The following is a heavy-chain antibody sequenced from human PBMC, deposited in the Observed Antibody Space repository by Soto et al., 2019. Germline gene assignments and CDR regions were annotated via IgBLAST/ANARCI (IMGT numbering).Heavy chain of an antibody. V-gene: IGHV4-59*01. CDR3: ARMIFGRNVYYFDY. J-gene: IGHJ4*02. CDR2: INYSGRT. D-gene: IGHD3-3*01. CDR1: DASISSFY. Sequence: SETLSLTCTLSDASISSFYWSWIRQAPGKGLEWIGSINYSGRTNYNPSLKSRVTMSVDTSKNQFSLNLRSVTAADTAMFYCARMIFGRNVYYFDYWGRGTLVTVSS.